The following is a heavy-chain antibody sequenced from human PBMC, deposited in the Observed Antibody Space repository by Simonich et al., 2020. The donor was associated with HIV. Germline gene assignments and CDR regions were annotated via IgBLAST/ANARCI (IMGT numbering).Heavy chain of an antibody. CDR1: GYTYINYG. CDR2: FTVYNGNT. V-gene: IGHV1-18*01. D-gene: IGHD1-26*01. J-gene: IGHJ4*02. CDR3: ARDLPIGSYFDY. Sequence: QVQLVQSGAEVKKPGASVKVSCKASGYTYINYGINWVRQAPGQGLEWMGRFTVYNGNTDSAQKFRGRLTLTTDTATTTSYMELRSLRSDDTAVYYCARDLPIGSYFDYWGQGTLVTVSS.